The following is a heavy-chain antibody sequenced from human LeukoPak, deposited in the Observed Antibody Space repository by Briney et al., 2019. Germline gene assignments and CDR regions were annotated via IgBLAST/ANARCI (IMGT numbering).Heavy chain of an antibody. J-gene: IGHJ4*02. D-gene: IGHD5-12*01. V-gene: IGHV4-30-4*01. CDR2: IYYGGST. CDR3: ARGSAYDWFDY. CDR1: GSSISSGDYY. Sequence: SETLSLTCTVSGSSISSGDYYCNWIRQPPGKGLEWIGYIYYGGSTSYNPSLKSRVTISVDTSKNQFSLKLTSVTAADTAVYYCARGSAYDWFDYWGQGTLVTVSS.